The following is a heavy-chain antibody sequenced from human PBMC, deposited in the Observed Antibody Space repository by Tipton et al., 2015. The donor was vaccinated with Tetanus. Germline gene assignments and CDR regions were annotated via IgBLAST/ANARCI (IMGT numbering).Heavy chain of an antibody. CDR2: LYPGDSDT. D-gene: IGHD2-15*01. CDR3: ATSGEDCSGGSCYSV. CDR1: GYTFTSYW. V-gene: IGHV5-51*03. Sequence: QSGAEVKKPGESLKISCKGSGYTFTSYWIGWVRQMPGKGLEWMGILYPGDSDTRYSPSFQGQVTISADKSISTAYLHWSSLKASDTAIYYCATSGEDCSGGSCYSVWGQGTLVTVSS. J-gene: IGHJ4*02.